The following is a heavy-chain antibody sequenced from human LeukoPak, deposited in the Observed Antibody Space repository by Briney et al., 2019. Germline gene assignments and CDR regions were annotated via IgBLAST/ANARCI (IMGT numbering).Heavy chain of an antibody. V-gene: IGHV3-48*01. D-gene: IGHD3-16*02. Sequence: GGSLRLSCAASGFTFSSYSMNWVRQAPGKGLEWVSYISHSSSTIYYADSVKGRFTISRDNAKKSLYLQMNSLRAEDTAVYYCASQSSYFDYWGQGTLVTVSS. CDR3: ASQSSYFDY. CDR1: GFTFSSYS. J-gene: IGHJ4*02. CDR2: ISHSSSTI.